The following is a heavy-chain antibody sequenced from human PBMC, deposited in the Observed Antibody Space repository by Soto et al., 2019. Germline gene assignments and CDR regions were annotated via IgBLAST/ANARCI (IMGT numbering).Heavy chain of an antibody. J-gene: IGHJ3*02. D-gene: IGHD3-22*01. Sequence: QVQLVESGGGVVQPGRSLRLSCAASGFTFSSYGMHWVRQAPGKGLEWVAVISYDGSNKYYADSVKGRFTISRDNXKXTXSLQMNSLRAEDTAVYYCAKEHSSGYYSTFGDAFDIWGQGTMVTVSS. CDR3: AKEHSSGYYSTFGDAFDI. CDR2: ISYDGSNK. V-gene: IGHV3-30*18. CDR1: GFTFSSYG.